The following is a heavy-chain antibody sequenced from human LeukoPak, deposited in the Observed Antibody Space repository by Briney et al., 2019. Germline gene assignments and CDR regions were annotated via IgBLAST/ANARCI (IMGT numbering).Heavy chain of an antibody. CDR1: GFTFSSYA. J-gene: IGHJ4*02. D-gene: IGHD6-13*01. V-gene: IGHV3-64*01. CDR2: ISSNGGST. CDR3: ARVFSSSWDYYFDY. Sequence: PGGSLRLSCAASGFTFSSYAMHWVRQAPGKGLEYVSAISSNGGSTYYANSVKGRFTIFRDNSKNTLYLQMGSLRAEDMAVYYCARVFSSSWDYYFDYWGQGTLVTVSS.